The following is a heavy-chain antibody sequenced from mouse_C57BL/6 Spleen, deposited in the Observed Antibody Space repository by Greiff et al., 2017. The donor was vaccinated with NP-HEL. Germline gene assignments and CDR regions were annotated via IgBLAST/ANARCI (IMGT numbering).Heavy chain of an antibody. CDR1: GYTFTSYN. V-gene: IGHV1-12*01. D-gene: IGHD2-12*01. CDR2: IYPGNGDT. Sequence: LQQSGAELVRPGASVKMSCKASGYTFTSYNMHWVKQTPRQGLEWIGAIYPGNGDTSYNQKFKGKATLTVDKSSSTAYMQLSSLTSEDSAVYFCARTAYYTNTGYFDYWGQGTTLTVSS. CDR3: ARTAYYTNTGYFDY. J-gene: IGHJ2*01.